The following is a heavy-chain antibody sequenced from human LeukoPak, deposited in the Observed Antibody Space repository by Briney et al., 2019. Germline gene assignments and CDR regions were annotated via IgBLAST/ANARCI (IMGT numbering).Heavy chain of an antibody. CDR1: GYTLTELS. CDR3: ATGGRRWLQLLTNWFDP. J-gene: IGHJ5*02. Sequence: ASVNVSCKVSGYTLTELSMHWVRQAPGKGLEWMGGFDPEDGETIYAQKFQGRVTMTEDTSTDTAYMELSSLRSEDTAVYYCATGGRRWLQLLTNWFDPWGQGTLVTVSS. D-gene: IGHD5-24*01. V-gene: IGHV1-24*01. CDR2: FDPEDGET.